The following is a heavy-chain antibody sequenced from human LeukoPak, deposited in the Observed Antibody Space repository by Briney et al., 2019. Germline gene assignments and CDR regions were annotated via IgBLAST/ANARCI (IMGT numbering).Heavy chain of an antibody. Sequence: ASVKVSCKASGYTFTGYYMHWVRQAPGQGLEWMGWLNPNSGGTNYAQKFQGRVTMTRDTSVSTAYMELSRLRSDDTAVYYCAREVGVVVPAAINWFDPWGQGTLVTVSS. CDR2: LNPNSGGT. CDR1: GYTFTGYY. J-gene: IGHJ5*02. CDR3: AREVGVVVPAAINWFDP. D-gene: IGHD2-2*01. V-gene: IGHV1-2*02.